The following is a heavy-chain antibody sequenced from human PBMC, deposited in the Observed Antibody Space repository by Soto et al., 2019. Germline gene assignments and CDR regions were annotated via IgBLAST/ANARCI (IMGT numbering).Heavy chain of an antibody. Sequence: ASVKVSCXASGYTFTSYGISWVRQAPGQGLEWMGWISAYNGNTNYAQKLQGRVTMTTDTSTSTAYMELRSLRSDDTAVYYCARSPITMIVVVPYFDYWGQGALVTVSS. J-gene: IGHJ4*02. CDR2: ISAYNGNT. CDR1: GYTFTSYG. V-gene: IGHV1-18*01. D-gene: IGHD3-22*01. CDR3: ARSPITMIVVVPYFDY.